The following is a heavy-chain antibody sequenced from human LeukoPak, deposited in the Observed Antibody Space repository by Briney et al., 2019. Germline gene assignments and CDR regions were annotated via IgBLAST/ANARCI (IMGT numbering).Heavy chain of an antibody. CDR1: GFTFDDYA. D-gene: IGHD5-24*01. V-gene: IGHV3-9*01. Sequence: GGSLRLSCAASGFTFDDYAMHWVRQAPGKGLEWVSGISWNSGSIGYADSVKGRFTISRDNAKNSLYLQMNSLRAEDTAVYYCAKISGSADGYTPKDYWGQGTLVTVSS. J-gene: IGHJ4*02. CDR3: AKISGSADGYTPKDY. CDR2: ISWNSGSI.